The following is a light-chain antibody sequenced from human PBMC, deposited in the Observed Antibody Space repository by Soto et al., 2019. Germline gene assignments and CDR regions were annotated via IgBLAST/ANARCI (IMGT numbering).Light chain of an antibody. CDR2: GAS. CDR1: QSVSSSD. Sequence: IVLAQSPTTLSVPPREGATVSCRDSQSVSSSDLAWYHQESGQAPRLLIYGASSRATHTPDRFSGSGSGTDFTLTISSLEPEDFAVYYCQQFGSSRRTFGQGTKVDIK. J-gene: IGKJ1*01. CDR3: QQFGSSRRT. V-gene: IGKV3-20*01.